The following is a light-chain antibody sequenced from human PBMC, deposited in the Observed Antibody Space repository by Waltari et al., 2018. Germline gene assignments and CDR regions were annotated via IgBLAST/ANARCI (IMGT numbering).Light chain of an antibody. V-gene: IGLV1-40*01. CDR2: HNS. J-gene: IGLJ3*02. Sequence: QSVLTQPPSVSGAPGQRVTISCTGSSPNLGAGYHVHWHKQLPGTAPTLPIYHNSQRPSGVPDRFSGSKSGTSASLAITGLRADDEADYYCQSYDTSLSGSRVFGGGTKLTVL. CDR1: SPNLGAGYH. CDR3: QSYDTSLSGSRV.